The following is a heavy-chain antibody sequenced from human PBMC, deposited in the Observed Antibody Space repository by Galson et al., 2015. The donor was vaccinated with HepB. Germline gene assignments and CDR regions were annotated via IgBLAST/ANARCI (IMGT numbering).Heavy chain of an antibody. CDR3: VGDHWYFDV. V-gene: IGHV3-72*01. CDR2: TRSKANSYTT. J-gene: IGHJ2*01. CDR1: GFIFSDHW. Sequence: SLRLSCAASGFIFSDHWMDWVRQAPGKGLEWVGLTRSKANSYTTVYAASVKGRFTISRDDTKASLYLQLNSVTPEDTAVYYCVGDHWYFDVWGRGTLVTVSS.